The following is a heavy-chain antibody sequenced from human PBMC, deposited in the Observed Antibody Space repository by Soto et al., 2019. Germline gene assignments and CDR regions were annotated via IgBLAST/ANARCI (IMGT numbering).Heavy chain of an antibody. V-gene: IGHV4-34*01. J-gene: IGHJ4*02. Sequence: SETLSLTCAVYGGSFRGYYWSWIRQPPGKGLEWIGEINHSGSTNYNPSLKSRVTISVDTSKNQFSLKLSSVTAADTAVYHCARGYYFDYWGQGTLVTVSS. CDR2: INHSGST. CDR1: GGSFRGYY. CDR3: ARGYYFDY.